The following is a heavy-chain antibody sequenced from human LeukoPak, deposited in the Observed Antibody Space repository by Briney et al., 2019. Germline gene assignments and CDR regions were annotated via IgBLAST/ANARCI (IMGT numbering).Heavy chain of an antibody. CDR3: ARDRVLTNYDILTGYYQYYYGMDV. Sequence: TGGSLRLSCAASGFTVSSNYMSCVRQAPGKGLEWVSVIYSGGSTYYADSVKGRFTISRDNSKNTLYLQMNSLRAEDTAVYYCARDRVLTNYDILTGYYQYYYGMDVWGKGTTVTVSS. D-gene: IGHD3-9*01. CDR2: IYSGGST. CDR1: GFTVSSNY. V-gene: IGHV3-53*01. J-gene: IGHJ6*04.